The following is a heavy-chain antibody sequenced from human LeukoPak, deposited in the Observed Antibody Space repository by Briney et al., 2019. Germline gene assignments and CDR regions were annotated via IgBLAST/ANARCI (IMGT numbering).Heavy chain of an antibody. D-gene: IGHD3-22*01. CDR1: GYTFTGYY. J-gene: IGHJ4*02. CDR3: ARGRLFRAPSYYYDSSGYPYYFDY. Sequence: ASVKVSCKASGYTFTGYYMHWVRQAPGQGLEWMGWINPNSGGTNYSQKLQGRVTMTTATSTSTAYMELRSLRSDDTAVYYCARGRLFRAPSYYYDSSGYPYYFDYWGQGTLVTVSS. V-gene: IGHV1-2*02. CDR2: INPNSGGT.